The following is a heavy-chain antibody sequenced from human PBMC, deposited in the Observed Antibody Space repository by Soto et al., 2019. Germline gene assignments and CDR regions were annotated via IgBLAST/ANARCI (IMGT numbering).Heavy chain of an antibody. D-gene: IGHD3-10*01. CDR3: ARVGFCGRRDLDY. CDR1: GGSFSGYY. Sequence: QVQLQQWGAGLLKPSETLSLTCAVYGGSFSGYYWSWIRQPPGKGLEWIGEINHSGSTNYNPYLKSRVTISVDTSKNQFSLQLSSGTAAETAVYYCARVGFCGRRDLDYWGQGTLVTVSS. CDR2: INHSGST. V-gene: IGHV4-34*01. J-gene: IGHJ4*02.